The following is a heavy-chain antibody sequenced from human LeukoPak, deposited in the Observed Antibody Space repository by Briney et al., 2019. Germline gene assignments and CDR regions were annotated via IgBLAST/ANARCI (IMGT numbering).Heavy chain of an antibody. D-gene: IGHD2-2*01. Sequence: PGGSLRLSCAASGFTFDDYAVHWVRQAPGKGLEWVSGISWNSGSKGYADSVKGRFTISRDNAKKSLNLQMNSLRTEDTALYYCAKDIDVVPAEAFDYWGQGTLVTVSS. CDR1: GFTFDDYA. V-gene: IGHV3-9*01. CDR2: ISWNSGSK. J-gene: IGHJ4*02. CDR3: AKDIDVVPAEAFDY.